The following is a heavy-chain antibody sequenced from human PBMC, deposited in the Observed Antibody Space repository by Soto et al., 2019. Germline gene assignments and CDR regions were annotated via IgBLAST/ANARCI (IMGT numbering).Heavy chain of an antibody. CDR2: ISSSSSYI. V-gene: IGHV3-21*01. Sequence: AGGSLRLSCAAPGFTFSSYSMNWVRQAPGKGLEWVSSISSSSSYIYYADSVKGRFTISRDNAKNSLYLQMNSLRAEDTAVYYCARVGGGYQLLHAFDIWGQGTMVTVSS. CDR3: ARVGGGYQLLHAFDI. D-gene: IGHD2-2*01. CDR1: GFTFSSYS. J-gene: IGHJ3*02.